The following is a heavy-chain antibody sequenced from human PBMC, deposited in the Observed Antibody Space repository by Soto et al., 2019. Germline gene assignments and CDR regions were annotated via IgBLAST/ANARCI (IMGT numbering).Heavy chain of an antibody. CDR2: ISYDGSNK. J-gene: IGHJ4*02. V-gene: IGHV3-30-3*01. Sequence: GGSQRLSCAASGFTFSSYAMHWVRQAPGKGLEWVAVISYDGSNKYYADSVKGRFTISRDNSKNTLYPQMNSLRAEDTAVYYCAREADYYDSSGYIDYWGQGTLVTVSS. D-gene: IGHD3-22*01. CDR1: GFTFSSYA. CDR3: AREADYYDSSGYIDY.